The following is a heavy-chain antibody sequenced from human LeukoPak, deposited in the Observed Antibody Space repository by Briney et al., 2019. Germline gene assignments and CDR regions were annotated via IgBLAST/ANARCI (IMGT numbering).Heavy chain of an antibody. D-gene: IGHD3-16*01. Sequence: GGSLRLSCAASGFTFSSYAMSWVRQAPGKGLEWVSGISDSGGTTYYADSVKGRFTSSRDDSKTTLYLQMNSLRAEDTAVYYCAKRTGSILYGPSDCWGQGTLVTVSS. CDR1: GFTFSSYA. CDR2: ISDSGGTT. CDR3: AKRTGSILYGPSDC. V-gene: IGHV3-23*01. J-gene: IGHJ4*02.